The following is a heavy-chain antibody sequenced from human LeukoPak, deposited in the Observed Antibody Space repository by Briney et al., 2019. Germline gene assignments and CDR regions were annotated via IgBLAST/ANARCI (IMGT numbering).Heavy chain of an antibody. CDR3: ARESGGEWYYYGPLDS. D-gene: IGHD3-10*01. J-gene: IGHJ4*02. CDR2: ISSSGSTI. Sequence: GGSLRLSCAASGFTFSSYEMNWVRQAPGKGLEWVSYISSSGSTIYYADSVKGRFTISRDNAKNSLYLQMNSLRAEDTAVYYRARESGGEWYYYGPLDSWGQGTLVTVSS. V-gene: IGHV3-48*03. CDR1: GFTFSSYE.